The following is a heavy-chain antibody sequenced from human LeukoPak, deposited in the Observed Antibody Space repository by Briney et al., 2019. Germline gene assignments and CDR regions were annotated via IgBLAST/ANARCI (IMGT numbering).Heavy chain of an antibody. V-gene: IGHV4-59*01. CDR3: ARGYRSSTSCPPPPYFYY. CDR2: IYYSGGT. J-gene: IGHJ4*02. D-gene: IGHD2-2*01. CDR1: GGSISSYY. Sequence: SETLSLTCTVSGGSISSYYWSWIRQPPGKGLEWIGYIYYSGGTNYNPSLKSRVTISVDTSKNQCSLKLSSVTAADTAVYYCARGYRSSTSCPPPPYFYYWRQRTLVTVSS.